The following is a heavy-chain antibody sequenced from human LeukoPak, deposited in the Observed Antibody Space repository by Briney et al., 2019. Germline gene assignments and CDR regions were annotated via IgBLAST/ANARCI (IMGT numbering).Heavy chain of an antibody. D-gene: IGHD2-2*01. CDR1: GYTFNKYG. CDR3: ARDPSNTSGYYVYHDY. Sequence: GASVKVSCKASGYTFNKYGISWVRQAPGQGLEWMGWISCYNGDTRYAQKFQGRVTMTTDTSTSTVHMELRSLRSDDTAVYYCARDPSNTSGYYVYHDYWGQGALVTVFS. CDR2: ISCYNGDT. J-gene: IGHJ4*02. V-gene: IGHV1-18*01.